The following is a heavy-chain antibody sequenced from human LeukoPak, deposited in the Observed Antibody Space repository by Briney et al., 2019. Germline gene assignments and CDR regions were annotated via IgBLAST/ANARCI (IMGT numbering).Heavy chain of an antibody. V-gene: IGHV4-59*02. CDR3: ARGPAAAGTIDAFDI. CDR2: IYYSGST. J-gene: IGHJ3*02. Sequence: SETLSLTCTVSGGSVSSYYWIWIRQPPGKGLEWIGYIYYSGSTNYNPSLKSRVTISVDTSKNQFSLKLSSVTAADTAVYYCARGPAAAGTIDAFDIWGQGTMVTVSS. D-gene: IGHD6-13*01. CDR1: GGSVSSYY.